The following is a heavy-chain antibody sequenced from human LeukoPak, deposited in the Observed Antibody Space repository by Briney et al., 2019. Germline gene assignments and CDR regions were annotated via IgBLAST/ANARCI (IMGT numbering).Heavy chain of an antibody. CDR3: ARVGDSVGAKDY. CDR2: INHSGST. J-gene: IGHJ4*02. CDR1: GGSISSSSYY. Sequence: SETLSLTCTVSGGSISSSSYYWSWIRQPPGKGLEWIGEINHSGSTNYNPSLKSRVTISVDTSKNQFSLKLSSVTAADTAVYYCARVGDSVGAKDYWGQGTLVTVSS. D-gene: IGHD4-17*01. V-gene: IGHV4-39*07.